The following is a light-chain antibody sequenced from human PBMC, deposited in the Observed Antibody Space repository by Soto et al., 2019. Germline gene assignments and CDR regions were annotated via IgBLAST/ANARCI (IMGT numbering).Light chain of an antibody. CDR2: DVS. Sequence: QSALTQPASVSGSPGQSITISCTGTSSDVVGYNYVSWYQQHPGKAPKLMIYDVSNRPSGVSSRFSGSKSGNTASLTISGLQAEDEADYYCSSYTSSSTLVFGGVTKLTVL. J-gene: IGLJ3*02. CDR1: SSDVVGYNY. CDR3: SSYTSSSTLV. V-gene: IGLV2-14*03.